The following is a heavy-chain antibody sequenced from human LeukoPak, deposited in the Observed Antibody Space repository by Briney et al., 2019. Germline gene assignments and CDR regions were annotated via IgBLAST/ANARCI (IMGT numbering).Heavy chain of an antibody. V-gene: IGHV4-34*01. CDR3: ARSSVVPAAIDY. D-gene: IGHD2-2*01. J-gene: IGHJ4*02. CDR2: INHSGST. CDR1: GGSFSGYY. Sequence: PSETLSLTCAVYGGSFSGYYWSWIRQPPGKGLEWIGEINHSGSTNYNPSLKSRVTISVDTSKNQFSLKLSSVTAADTAVYYCARSSVVPAAIDYWGQGTLVTVSS.